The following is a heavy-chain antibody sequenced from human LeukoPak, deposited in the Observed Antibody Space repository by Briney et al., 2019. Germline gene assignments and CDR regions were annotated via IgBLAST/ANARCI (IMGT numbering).Heavy chain of an antibody. J-gene: IGHJ4*02. D-gene: IGHD5-24*01. CDR2: INWNGGST. V-gene: IGHV3-20*04. CDR3: VKMAFGIRGYNGAYS. CDR1: GFTFDDYG. Sequence: PGGSLRLSCAASGFTFDDYGMSWVRQVPGKGLEWVSGINWNGGSTGYADSVRGRFAISRDNAKNSLFLQMNSLRAEDTALYYCVKMAFGIRGYNGAYSWGQGTLVTVSS.